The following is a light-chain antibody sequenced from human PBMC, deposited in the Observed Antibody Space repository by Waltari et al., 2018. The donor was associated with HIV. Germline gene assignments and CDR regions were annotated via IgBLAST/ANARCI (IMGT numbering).Light chain of an antibody. CDR2: EVS. J-gene: IGLJ3*02. CDR3: SSFAGSFWV. CDR1: SSDVGGYNY. V-gene: IGLV2-8*01. Sequence: QSALTPPPSASGSPGQSVTIPCTGTSSDVGGYNYVSWYQHHPGKAPKLMIYEVSKRPSGVPDRFFGSKSGNTASLTVSGLQAEDEADYYCSSFAGSFWVFGGGTKLTVL.